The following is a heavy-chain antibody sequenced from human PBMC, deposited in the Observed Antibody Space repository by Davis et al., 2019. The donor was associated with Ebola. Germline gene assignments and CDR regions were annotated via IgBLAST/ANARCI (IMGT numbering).Heavy chain of an antibody. J-gene: IGHJ6*04. CDR3: ARGWLRGGMDV. Sequence: HSQTLSLTCDTSGDTVSSIDGAWNWIRQSPSRGLEWLGRTYYTSKWHNDYAVSVKSRITINPDTSKNQFSLQLNSVTPEDTALYYCARGWLRGGMDVWGEGTTVTVFS. V-gene: IGHV6-1*01. CDR2: TYYTSKWHN. CDR1: GDTVSSIDGA. D-gene: IGHD5-18*01.